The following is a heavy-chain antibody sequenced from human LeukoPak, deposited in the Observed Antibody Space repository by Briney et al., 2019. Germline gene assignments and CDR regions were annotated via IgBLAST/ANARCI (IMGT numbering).Heavy chain of an antibody. Sequence: PGGSLRLSCAASGFTVSGNYMSWVREAPGKGLEWVSVIYSGGSTYYADSVKGRFTISRDNSKNTLYLQMNSLRAEDTAVYYCARDPGRKYFDYWGQGTLVTVSS. CDR3: ARDPGRKYFDY. V-gene: IGHV3-66*01. J-gene: IGHJ4*02. CDR2: IYSGGST. CDR1: GFTVSGNY.